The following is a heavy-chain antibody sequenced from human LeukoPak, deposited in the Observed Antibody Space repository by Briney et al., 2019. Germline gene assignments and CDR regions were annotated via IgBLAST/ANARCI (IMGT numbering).Heavy chain of an antibody. J-gene: IGHJ2*01. Sequence: GGSLRLSCSASGFTFRSYGMRWVRQAPGKGLQYVSAISSYGGSTYYAESVKGRFIISRDNSKNTLYLQMSSLRPEDTAVYYCVKEGYSRLSWYFDLWGRGTLVTVSS. V-gene: IGHV3-64D*09. D-gene: IGHD5-24*01. CDR2: ISSYGGST. CDR1: GFTFRSYG. CDR3: VKEGYSRLSWYFDL.